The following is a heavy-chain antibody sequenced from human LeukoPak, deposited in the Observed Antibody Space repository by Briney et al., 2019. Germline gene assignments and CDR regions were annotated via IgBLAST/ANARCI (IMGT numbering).Heavy chain of an antibody. V-gene: IGHV4-39*07. CDR1: GGSISSSSYY. CDR2: IYYSGRT. J-gene: IGHJ6*02. D-gene: IGHD1-14*01. Sequence: SETLSLTCTVSGGSISSSSYYWGWIRQPPGTGLEWIGTIYYSGRTYYNPSLKSRVTISVDTSKNQFSLKLSSVTAADTAVYYCARDRTGFRNGMDVWGQGTTVTVSS. CDR3: ARDRTGFRNGMDV.